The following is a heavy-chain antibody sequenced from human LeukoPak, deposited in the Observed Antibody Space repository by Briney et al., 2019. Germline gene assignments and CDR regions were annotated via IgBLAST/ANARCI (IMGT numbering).Heavy chain of an antibody. CDR2: IIPIFGTA. CDR3: ARDLDGYCSSTSCYPAYFDY. D-gene: IGHD2-2*03. V-gene: IGHV1-69*06. J-gene: IGHJ4*02. CDR1: GGTFSSYA. Sequence: ASVKVSCKASGGTFSSYAISWVRQAPGQGLEWMGGIIPIFGTANYAQKLQGRVTITADKSTSTAYMELSSLRSEDTAVYYCARDLDGYCSSTSCYPAYFDYWGQGTLVTVSS.